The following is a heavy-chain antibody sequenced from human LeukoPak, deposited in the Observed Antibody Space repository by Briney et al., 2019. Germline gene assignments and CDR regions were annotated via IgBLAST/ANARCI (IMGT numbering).Heavy chain of an antibody. V-gene: IGHV3-73*01. CDR3: RAAADLNDY. Sequence: SGGSLKLSCAASGFTFSGSAKHWVRQASGKGLEWLGRIRSKADSYTTAYAASVKGRFIVSRDDSKNTAYLQMNSLKTEDTAVYYCRAAADLNDYWGQGTLVTVSS. CDR1: GFTFSGSA. CDR2: IRSKADSYTT. D-gene: IGHD6-13*01. J-gene: IGHJ4*02.